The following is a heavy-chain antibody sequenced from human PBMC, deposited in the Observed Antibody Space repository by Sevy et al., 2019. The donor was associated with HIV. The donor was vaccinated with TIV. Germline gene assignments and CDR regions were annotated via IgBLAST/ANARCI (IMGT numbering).Heavy chain of an antibody. J-gene: IGHJ3*02. Sequence: GGSLRLSCAASGFTFSDYAMHWVRQVPGKGLEWVSGISWNSGAIGYANCVKGRFTISRDNAKNSLYLQMNSLRIEDTALYYCGRAQGYCVVDWCYGGSVNAFDIWGQGTMVTVSS. V-gene: IGHV3-9*01. CDR3: GRAQGYCVVDWCYGGSVNAFDI. D-gene: IGHD2-21*02. CDR2: ISWNSGAI. CDR1: GFTFSDYA.